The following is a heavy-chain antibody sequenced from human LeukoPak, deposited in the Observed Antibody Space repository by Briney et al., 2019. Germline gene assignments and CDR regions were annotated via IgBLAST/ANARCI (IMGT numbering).Heavy chain of an antibody. D-gene: IGHD3-10*01. Sequence: SSETLSLTCTVSGGSISSYYWSWIRQPPGKGLEWIGYIYYSGSTNYNPSLKSRVTISVDTSKNQFSLKLSSVTAADTAVYYCARLASGSYSSYNWFDPWGQGALVTVSS. J-gene: IGHJ5*02. CDR1: GGSISSYY. CDR2: IYYSGST. V-gene: IGHV4-59*08. CDR3: ARLASGSYSSYNWFDP.